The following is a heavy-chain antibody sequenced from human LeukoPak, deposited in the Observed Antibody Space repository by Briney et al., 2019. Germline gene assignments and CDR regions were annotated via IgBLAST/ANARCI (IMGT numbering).Heavy chain of an antibody. CDR2: IGPDGSDK. V-gene: IGHV3-7*01. Sequence: PGGSLRLSCTTSGFLFSSYWMSWVRQAPGKGLEWVANIGPDGSDKQYVDSMKGRFTISRDNAQNSLYLQMNSLRAEDTAVYYCARARRADLRFGESFRHTKAVRALDIWGQGTMVTVSS. CDR1: GFLFSSYW. CDR3: ARARRADLRFGESFRHTKAVRALDI. J-gene: IGHJ3*02. D-gene: IGHD3-10*01.